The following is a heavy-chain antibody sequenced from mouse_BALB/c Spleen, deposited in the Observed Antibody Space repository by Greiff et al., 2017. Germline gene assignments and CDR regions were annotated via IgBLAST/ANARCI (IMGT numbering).Heavy chain of an antibody. CDR1: GFTFSSFG. Sequence: EVQVVESGGGLVQPGGSRKLSCAASGFTFSSFGMHWVRQAPEKGLEWVTYISSGSSTIYYADTVKGRFTISRDNPKNTLFLQMTSLRSEDTAMYYCARGGGYDGDYFDYWGQGTTLTVSS. J-gene: IGHJ2*01. V-gene: IGHV5-17*02. D-gene: IGHD2-2*01. CDR3: ARGGGYDGDYFDY. CDR2: ISSGSSTI.